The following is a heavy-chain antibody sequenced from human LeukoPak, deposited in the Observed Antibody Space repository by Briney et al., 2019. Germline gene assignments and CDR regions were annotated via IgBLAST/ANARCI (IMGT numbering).Heavy chain of an antibody. Sequence: ASVKVSCKASGYTFTSYGISWVRQAPGQGLEWMGWISAYNGNTDYAQKLQGRVTMTTDTSTSTAYMELRSLRSDDTAVYYCATIFTAAGIENFDYWGQGTLVTVSS. J-gene: IGHJ4*02. V-gene: IGHV1-18*01. CDR3: ATIFTAAGIENFDY. D-gene: IGHD6-13*01. CDR1: GYTFTSYG. CDR2: ISAYNGNT.